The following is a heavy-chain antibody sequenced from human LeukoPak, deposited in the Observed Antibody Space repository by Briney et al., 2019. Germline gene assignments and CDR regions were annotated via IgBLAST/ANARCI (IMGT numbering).Heavy chain of an antibody. CDR1: GGSISSSSYY. J-gene: IGHJ4*02. D-gene: IGHD3-22*01. V-gene: IGHV4-39*07. CDR3: AREVNYDSSGYYPYYFDY. CDR2: IYYSGST. Sequence: SETLSLTCTVSGGSISSSSYYWGWIRQPPGKGLEWIGSIYYSGSTYYNPSLKSRVTISVDTSKNQFSLKLSSVTAADTAVYYCAREVNYDSSGYYPYYFDYWGQGTLVTVSS.